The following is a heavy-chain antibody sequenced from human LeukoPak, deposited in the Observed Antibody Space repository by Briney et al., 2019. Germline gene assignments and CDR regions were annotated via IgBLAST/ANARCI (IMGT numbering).Heavy chain of an antibody. D-gene: IGHD2-21*02. CDR1: GGAISSSSYY. J-gene: IGHJ3*02. V-gene: IGHV4-31*03. CDR3: ARDVVVTSSPDAFDI. Sequence: SETLSLTCTVSGGAISSSSYYWTWIRQHPGKGLEWIGSISNSGTTSYNPSLKSRVSISLDTSNNHFSLRLGSVTAADTAVYFCARDVVVTSSPDAFDIWGRGTMVTVSS. CDR2: ISNSGTT.